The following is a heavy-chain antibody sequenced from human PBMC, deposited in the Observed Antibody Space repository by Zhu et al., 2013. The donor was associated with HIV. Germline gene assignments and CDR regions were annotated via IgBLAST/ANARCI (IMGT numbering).Heavy chain of an antibody. J-gene: IGHJ5*02. D-gene: IGHD6-13*01. CDR1: GYTLTSYD. CDR2: MNPNSGNT. CDR3: ARGCWRDSNSCGFDP. V-gene: IGHV1-8*01. Sequence: QVQLVQSGAEVKKPGASVKVSCKASGYTLTSYDVNWVRQATGQGLEWMGWMNPNSGNTGYAQKFQGRVTMTRDTSINTAYMELSSLRSEDTAVYYCARGCWRDSNSCGFDPWGQGTLLTVYS.